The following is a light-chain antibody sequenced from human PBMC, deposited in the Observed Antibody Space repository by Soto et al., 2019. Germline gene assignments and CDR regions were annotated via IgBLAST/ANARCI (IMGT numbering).Light chain of an antibody. CDR2: WAS. J-gene: IGKJ5*01. Sequence: MTEFDESLDVSLRGMAXINCRSSEGVLSPSDNKKYLSWFQPKPGQPPELXXYWASTRENGGPHRFSGSGSETDFTRPISILQAEDVAVYCSQQSHIDPIPFGHGTRLEI. CDR3: QQSHIDPIP. CDR1: EGVLSPSDNKKY. V-gene: IGKV4-1*01.